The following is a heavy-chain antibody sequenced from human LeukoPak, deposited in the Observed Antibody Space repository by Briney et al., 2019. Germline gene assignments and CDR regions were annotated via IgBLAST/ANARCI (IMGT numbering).Heavy chain of an antibody. D-gene: IGHD2-8*01. J-gene: IGHJ4*02. CDR1: GGTFSSFG. V-gene: IGHV1-69*06. CDR2: IIPIFGTA. Sequence: ASVKVSCKASGGTFSSFGISWVRQAPGQGLEWMGGIIPIFGTAHYAQKLQGRVTVTADKSTNTAYMELSRLRSEGTAVYYCARVYADPDYYFDYWGQGTLVTVSS. CDR3: ARVYADPDYYFDY.